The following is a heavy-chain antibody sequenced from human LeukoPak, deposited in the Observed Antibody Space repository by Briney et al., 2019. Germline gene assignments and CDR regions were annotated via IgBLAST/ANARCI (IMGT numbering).Heavy chain of an antibody. CDR2: ISNDGSTK. J-gene: IGHJ4*02. D-gene: IGHD6-13*01. CDR3: ARAPGSWYYFDY. Sequence: GGSLRLSCAASGFTFSSYAMPWVRQAPGKGLEWVAVISNDGSTKYYADSVKGRFSISRDNSKNTLYLQMNSLRAEDTAVYYCARAPGSWYYFDYWGQGTLVTVSS. CDR1: GFTFSSYA. V-gene: IGHV3-30*04.